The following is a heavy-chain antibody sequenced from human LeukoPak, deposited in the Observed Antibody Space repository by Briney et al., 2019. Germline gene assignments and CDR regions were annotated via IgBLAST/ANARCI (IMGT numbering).Heavy chain of an antibody. J-gene: IGHJ4*02. CDR3: ARGIAAADPYYFDY. CDR2: ISSSGSTI. V-gene: IGHV3-11*01. D-gene: IGHD6-13*01. Sequence: PGGSLRLSCAASGFTFSDYYMSWIRQAPGKGLEWVSYISSSGSTIYYADSVKGRFTISRDNAKNSLYLQMNSLRAEDTAAYYCARGIAAADPYYFDYWGQGTLVTVSS. CDR1: GFTFSDYY.